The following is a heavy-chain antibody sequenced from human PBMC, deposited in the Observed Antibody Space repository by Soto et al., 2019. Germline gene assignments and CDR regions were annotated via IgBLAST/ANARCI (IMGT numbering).Heavy chain of an antibody. J-gene: IGHJ3*01. CDR1: GGSISTGHYY. Sequence: QLQLQESGPGLVKPSETLSRTCTVSGGSISTGHYYWGCIRQPPGKGLEWIGSIFYTGSTYYNPSLNSRVTISVDTSKNQFSLKLNSVTAADTAVYYCARSSAQAYAFRGQGTMVTVSS. CDR3: ARSSAQAYAF. V-gene: IGHV4-39*01. D-gene: IGHD2-2*01. CDR2: IFYTGST.